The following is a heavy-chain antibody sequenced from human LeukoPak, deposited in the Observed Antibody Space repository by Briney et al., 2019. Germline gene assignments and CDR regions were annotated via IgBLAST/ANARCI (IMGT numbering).Heavy chain of an antibody. J-gene: IGHJ4*02. CDR1: GFTFSSYY. V-gene: IGHV3-21*01. CDR2: ISRSGNYT. D-gene: IGHD3-16*01. CDR3: TRVSYADGGYFDY. Sequence: GGSLRLSCAASGFTFSSYYMNWVRQAQGKGLEWVSSISRSGNYTYYADSVKGRFTISRDNAKNSLYLQMNSLRAEDTAVYYCTRVSYADGGYFDYWGQGTLVTVSS.